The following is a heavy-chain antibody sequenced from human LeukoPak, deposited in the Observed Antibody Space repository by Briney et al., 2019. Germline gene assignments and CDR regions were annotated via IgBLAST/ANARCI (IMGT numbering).Heavy chain of an antibody. J-gene: IGHJ4*02. CDR2: NYYTGST. CDR3: ARFDRDGYNLDY. D-gene: IGHD5-24*01. V-gene: IGHV4-59*01. Sequence: SETLSLTCTVSGGSISGYYWTWIRQPPGKGLEWVGYNYYTGSTNYNPSLKSRVTISVDTSKNQFSLNLSSVTAADTALYYCARFDRDGYNLDYWGQGTLVTVSS. CDR1: GGSISGYY.